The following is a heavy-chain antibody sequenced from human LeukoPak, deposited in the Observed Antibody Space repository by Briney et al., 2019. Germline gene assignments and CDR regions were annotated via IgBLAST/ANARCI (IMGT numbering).Heavy chain of an antibody. J-gene: IGHJ4*02. CDR1: GLTFSRHA. D-gene: IGHD2-21*02. V-gene: IGHV3-23*01. Sequence: GGSLRLSCAASGLTFSRHAMSWVRQAPGKGLEWVSSISGSGGSTYYADSVKGRFTISGDSAKNTLYLQMNSLRAEDTAVYYCAKDYGDLKEDFWGQGTLVTVSS. CDR2: ISGSGGST. CDR3: AKDYGDLKEDF.